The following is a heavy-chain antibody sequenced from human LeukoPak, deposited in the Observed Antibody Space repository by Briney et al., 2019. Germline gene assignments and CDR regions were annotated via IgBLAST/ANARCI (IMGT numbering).Heavy chain of an antibody. V-gene: IGHV5-10-1*01. D-gene: IGHD2-15*01. CDR2: IDASDSYT. J-gene: IGHJ4*02. CDR3: ARGLRGGPSGGGLDY. CDR1: GYSFNTYW. Sequence: GESLKISCKGSGYSFNTYWIAWVRQMPGKGLEWMGRIDASDSYTNYSPSFQGHVTISADKSINTAYLQWSSLKASDTAMYYCARGLRGGPSGGGLDYWGQGTLVTVSS.